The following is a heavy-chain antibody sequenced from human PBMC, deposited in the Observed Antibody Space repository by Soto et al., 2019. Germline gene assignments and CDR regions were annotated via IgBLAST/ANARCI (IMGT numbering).Heavy chain of an antibody. CDR2: IRTKANRYAT. CDR3: SRQVGGWFDP. Sequence: EVQLVESGGGLVQPGGSLKLSCAASGFTFSGSVIHWVRQASGKGPEWVGRIRTKANRYATVYAASVKGRFTISRDDSKNTAYLQMNSLRTEDTAMYHCSRQVGGWFDPWGQGTLVTVSS. J-gene: IGHJ5*02. D-gene: IGHD3-16*01. V-gene: IGHV3-73*02. CDR1: GFTFSGSV.